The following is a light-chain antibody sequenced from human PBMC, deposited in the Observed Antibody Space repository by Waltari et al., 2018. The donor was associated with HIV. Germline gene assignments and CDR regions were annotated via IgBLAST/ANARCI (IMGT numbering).Light chain of an antibody. CDR3: AAWDDSLNGWV. J-gene: IGLJ3*02. V-gene: IGLV1-44*01. CDR1: DSNVRGNT. CDR2: RNN. Sequence: QSVVTQPHSASGTPGQRVTIPCFGSDSNVRGNTVTWYQQYPGAAPKLLIYRNNQRPSGVPDRFSGSKSGTSASLATSGLQSEDEADYYCAAWDDSLNGWVFGGGTRVTVL.